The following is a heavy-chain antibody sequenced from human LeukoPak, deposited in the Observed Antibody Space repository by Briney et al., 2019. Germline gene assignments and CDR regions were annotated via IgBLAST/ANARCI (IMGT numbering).Heavy chain of an antibody. J-gene: IGHJ6*02. CDR2: MNPNSGNT. V-gene: IGHV1-8*01. CDR1: GYTFTSYD. D-gene: IGHD1-26*01. CDR3: ARGVGTYYYYCTDV. Sequence: GASVKVSCKASGYTFTSYDINWVRQATGHGLEWMGWMNPNSGNTGYAQKFQGRVTMTRNTSISTAYMELSSLRSEDTAVYYCARGVGTYYYYCTDVWGQGTTVTVS.